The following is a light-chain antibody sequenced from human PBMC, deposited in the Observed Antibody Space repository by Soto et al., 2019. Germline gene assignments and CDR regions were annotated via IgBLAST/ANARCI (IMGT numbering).Light chain of an antibody. CDR1: QRVSSH. Sequence: ETVMTQSPVTLSVSPGDTATLSCRASQRVSSHLAWYQQKPGQAPRLLIYAASTRATGIPARFSGSGSGTEFTLTISSLQSEDFAVYCCQQYYKLPWTFGQGTKVDI. J-gene: IGKJ1*01. CDR2: AAS. V-gene: IGKV3-15*01. CDR3: QQYYKLPWT.